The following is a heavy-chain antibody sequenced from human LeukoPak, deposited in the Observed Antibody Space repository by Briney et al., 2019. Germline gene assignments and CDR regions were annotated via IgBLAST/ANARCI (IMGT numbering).Heavy chain of an antibody. CDR1: GGSISSYY. Sequence: SETLSLTCTVSGGSISSYYWSWIRQPPGKGLEWIGYIYYSGSTNYNPSLKSRVTISVDTSKNQFSLKLSSVTAADTAVYYCARHREVRGVFWLDPWGQGILVTVSS. D-gene: IGHD3-10*01. CDR2: IYYSGST. J-gene: IGHJ5*02. CDR3: ARHREVRGVFWLDP. V-gene: IGHV4-59*08.